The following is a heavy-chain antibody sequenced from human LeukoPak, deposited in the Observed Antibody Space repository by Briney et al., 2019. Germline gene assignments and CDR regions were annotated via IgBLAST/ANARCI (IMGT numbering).Heavy chain of an antibody. D-gene: IGHD2-2*02. CDR2: INHSGST. V-gene: IGHV4-34*01. Sequence: PSETLSLTCAVYGGSFGGYYWSWIRQPPGKGLEWIGEINHSGSTNYNPSLKSRVTISVDTSKNQFSQKLSSVTAADTAVYYCARKNYCSSTSCYRGAFDIWGQGTMVTVSS. CDR3: ARKNYCSSTSCYRGAFDI. J-gene: IGHJ3*02. CDR1: GGSFGGYY.